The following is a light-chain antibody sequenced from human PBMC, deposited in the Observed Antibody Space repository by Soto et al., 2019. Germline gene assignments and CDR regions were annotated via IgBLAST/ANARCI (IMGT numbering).Light chain of an antibody. CDR3: QQRSNWPPEIT. V-gene: IGKV3-11*01. CDR2: DAS. J-gene: IGKJ3*01. Sequence: EVVLTQSPGTLSLSPGERVTLSCRASQSVSSYLAWYQQKPGQAPRLLIYDASNRATGIPVRFSGSGSGTDFTLTISGLEPEDFAVYYCQQRSNWPPEITFGPGTKVDI. CDR1: QSVSSY.